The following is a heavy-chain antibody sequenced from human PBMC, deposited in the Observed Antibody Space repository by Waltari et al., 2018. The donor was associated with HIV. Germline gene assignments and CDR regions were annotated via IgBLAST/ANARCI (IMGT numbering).Heavy chain of an antibody. CDR2: IKRKSAGGSV. V-gene: IGHV3-15*01. CDR3: TTGLDNYYDY. Sequence: EVQLVASGGGLVKPGGSLRLSLAASGFNFSEAWMSWVRQAPGEVLEWVGRIKRKSAGGSVDHAATVKGRFTISRDDSKNTLYLQLNSLKTEDTALYYCTTGLDNYYDYWGLGTLVTVSS. CDR1: GFNFSEAW. J-gene: IGHJ4*02.